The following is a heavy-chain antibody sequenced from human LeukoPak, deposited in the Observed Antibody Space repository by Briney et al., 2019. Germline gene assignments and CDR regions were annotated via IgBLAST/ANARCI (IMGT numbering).Heavy chain of an antibody. CDR3: ARVLLYYYGMDV. Sequence: PSETLSLTCAVYGGSFSGYYWSWIRQPPGKGLGWIGEINHSGSTNYNPSLKSRVTISVDTSKNQFSLKLSSVTAADTAVYYCARVLLYYYGMDVWGQGTTVTVSS. D-gene: IGHD2-21*01. CDR2: INHSGST. V-gene: IGHV4-34*01. J-gene: IGHJ6*02. CDR1: GGSFSGYY.